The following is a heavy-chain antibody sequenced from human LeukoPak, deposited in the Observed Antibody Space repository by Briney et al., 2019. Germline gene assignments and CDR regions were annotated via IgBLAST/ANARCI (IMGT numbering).Heavy chain of an antibody. V-gene: IGHV3-33*06. J-gene: IGHJ6*03. D-gene: IGHD1-26*01. CDR3: AKGGGSYPFYYYYYMDV. Sequence: GGSLRLSCAASGFTFSSYGMHWVRQAPGKGLEWVAVIWYDGSNKYYADSVKGRFTISRDNSKNTLYLQMNSLRAEDTAVYYCAKGGGSYPFYYYYYMDVWGKGTTVTASS. CDR2: IWYDGSNK. CDR1: GFTFSSYG.